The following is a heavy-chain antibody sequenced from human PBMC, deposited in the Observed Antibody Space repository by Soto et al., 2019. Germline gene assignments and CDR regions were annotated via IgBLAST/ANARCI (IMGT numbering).Heavy chain of an antibody. V-gene: IGHV3-23*01. CDR1: GFTFSIYA. Sequence: GGSLRLSCAASGFTFSIYAMTWVRQAPGKGLEWVSLIGSGDTTYYADSVRTRFTISRDNSKNTLYLQMNSLRAEDTAIYYCARENHRSTMIDFDSWGQGTLVTVSS. D-gene: IGHD3-22*01. CDR3: ARENHRSTMIDFDS. CDR2: IGSGDTT. J-gene: IGHJ4*02.